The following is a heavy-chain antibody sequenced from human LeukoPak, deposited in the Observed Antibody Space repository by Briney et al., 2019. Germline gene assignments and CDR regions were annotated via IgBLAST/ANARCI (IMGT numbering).Heavy chain of an antibody. J-gene: IGHJ5*02. D-gene: IGHD3-22*01. CDR1: AGSISSYY. CDR3: ARVYDSSGYALGWFDP. CDR2: IYTSGST. Sequence: PSETLSLTCTVPAGSISSYYWSWIRQPAGKGLEWIGRIYTSGSTNYNPSLKSRVTMSVDTSKNQFSLKLSSVTAADTAVYYCARVYDSSGYALGWFDPRGQGTLVTVSS. V-gene: IGHV4-4*07.